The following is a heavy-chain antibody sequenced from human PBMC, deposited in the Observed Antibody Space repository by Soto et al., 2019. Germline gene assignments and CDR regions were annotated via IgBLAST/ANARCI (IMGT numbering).Heavy chain of an antibody. D-gene: IGHD1-20*01. J-gene: IGHJ4*02. CDR3: ARSGYNCKDGARGYLDY. CDR2: ISSSGRTI. V-gene: IGHV3-48*03. CDR1: GFTFSSYE. Sequence: EVQLVESGGGLVQPGGSLRLSCAASGFTFSSYEMNWVRQAPGKGLEWVSYISSSGRTIYYADSVKGRFTISRDNAKNSLYLPRHSPRAEDKAVYYWARSGYNCKDGARGYLDYWGQGPLVTVSS.